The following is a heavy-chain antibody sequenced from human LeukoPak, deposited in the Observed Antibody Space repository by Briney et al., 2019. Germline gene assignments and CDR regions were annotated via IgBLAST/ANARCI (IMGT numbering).Heavy chain of an antibody. V-gene: IGHV3-11*01. CDR1: GFTFSDYC. D-gene: IGHD3-16*01. CDR3: ARRIWGADSQSHTFDI. J-gene: IGHJ3*02. CDR2: ISRTI. Sequence: GGSLRLSCAASGFTFSDYCMGWIRQAPGKGLEWISYISRTIYYADSVKGRFTISRDNAKNSLYLQMNSLRAEDTAVYYCARRIWGADSQSHTFDIWGQGTMVTVSS.